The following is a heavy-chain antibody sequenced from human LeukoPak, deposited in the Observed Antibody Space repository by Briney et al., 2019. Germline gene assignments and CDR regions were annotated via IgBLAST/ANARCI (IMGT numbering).Heavy chain of an antibody. V-gene: IGHV3-7*01. CDR2: IKQDGSEK. CDR3: ARVSKKQWLVGYYFDY. D-gene: IGHD6-19*01. J-gene: IGHJ4*02. CDR1: GFTFSSYW. Sequence: GGSLRLSCAASGFTFSSYWMSWVRQAPGKGLEWVANIKQDGSEKYYVDSVKGRFTISRDNAKNSLYLQMNSLRAEDTAVYYCARVSKKQWLVGYYFDYWGQGTLVTVPS.